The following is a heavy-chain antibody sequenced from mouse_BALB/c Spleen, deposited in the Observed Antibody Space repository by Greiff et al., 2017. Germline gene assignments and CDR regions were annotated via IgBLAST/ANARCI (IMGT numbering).Heavy chain of an antibody. CDR3: ARRGGNYAMDY. Sequence: EVMLVESGGDLVKPGGSLKLSCAASGFTFSSYGMSWVRQTPDKRLEWVATISSGGSYTYYPDSVKGRFTISRHNAKNTLYLQMSSLKSEDTAMYYCARRGGNYAMDYWGQGTSVTVSS. J-gene: IGHJ4*01. CDR2: ISSGGSYT. CDR1: GFTFSSYG. V-gene: IGHV5-6*02.